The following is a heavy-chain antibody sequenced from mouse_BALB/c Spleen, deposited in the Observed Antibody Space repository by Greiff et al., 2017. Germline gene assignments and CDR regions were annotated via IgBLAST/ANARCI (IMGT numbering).Heavy chain of an antibody. V-gene: IGHV5-17*02. CDR3: ARSTGTGYAMDY. Sequence: DVKVVESGGGLVQPGGSRKLSCAASGFTFSSFGMHWVRQAPEKGLEWVAYISSGSSTIYYADTVKGRFTISRDNPKNTLFLQMTSLRSEDTAMYYCARSTGTGYAMDYWGQGTSVTVSS. CDR2: ISSGSSTI. J-gene: IGHJ4*01. CDR1: GFTFSSFG. D-gene: IGHD3-3*01.